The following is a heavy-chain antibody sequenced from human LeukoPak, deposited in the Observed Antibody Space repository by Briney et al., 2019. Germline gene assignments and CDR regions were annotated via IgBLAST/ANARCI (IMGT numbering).Heavy chain of an antibody. D-gene: IGHD1-26*01. CDR1: GGSISSYY. V-gene: IGHV4-59*01. Sequence: SETLSLTCTVSGGSISSYYWSWIRQPPGKGLEWIGYIYYSGSTDYNPSLKSRVAISVDTSKNQFSLKLSSVTAADTAVYYCARDGKISPYYGMDVWGQGTTVTVSS. CDR2: IYYSGST. J-gene: IGHJ6*02. CDR3: ARDGKISPYYGMDV.